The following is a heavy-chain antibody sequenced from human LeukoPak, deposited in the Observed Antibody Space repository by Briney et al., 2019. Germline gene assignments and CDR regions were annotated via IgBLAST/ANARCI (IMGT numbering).Heavy chain of an antibody. CDR2: IYYSGST. CDR3: ARVGVVGAINWFDP. V-gene: IGHV4-59*01. J-gene: IGHJ5*02. CDR1: GGSISDYY. D-gene: IGHD1-26*01. Sequence: SETLSLTCTVSGGSISDYYWNWIRQPPGKGLEWIGYIYYSGSTNYNPSLKSRVTISVDTSKNQFSLKLSSVTAADTAVYYCARVGVVGAINWFDPWGQGTLVTVSS.